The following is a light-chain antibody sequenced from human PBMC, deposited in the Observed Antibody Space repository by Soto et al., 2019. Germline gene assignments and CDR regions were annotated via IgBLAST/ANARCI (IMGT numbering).Light chain of an antibody. Sequence: EIVLTQSPGTLSLSTGDRATFSCRASQTVNYNYLAWYQQKPGQAPRLLISGASSRATGIPDRFSGSGSGTDVSLTISRLESEDSAVYYCQQYDSSPRTFGQGTKVEIK. CDR3: QQYDSSPRT. CDR2: GAS. J-gene: IGKJ1*01. CDR1: QTVNYNY. V-gene: IGKV3-20*01.